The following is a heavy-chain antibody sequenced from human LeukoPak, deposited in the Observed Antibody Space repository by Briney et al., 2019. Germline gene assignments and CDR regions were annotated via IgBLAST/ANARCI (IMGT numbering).Heavy chain of an antibody. CDR2: VYPGDSDT. V-gene: IGHV5-51*01. CDR3: ARRLYGGYTFDI. Sequence: GESLKISCKGSGYSFTSYWIAWVRQMPGQGLEYMGIVYPGDSDTRYSPSFQGQVTISAAKSISTAYLQWSSLKASDTAMYYCARRLYGGYTFDIWGQGTMVTVSS. CDR1: GYSFTSYW. J-gene: IGHJ3*02. D-gene: IGHD4-23*01.